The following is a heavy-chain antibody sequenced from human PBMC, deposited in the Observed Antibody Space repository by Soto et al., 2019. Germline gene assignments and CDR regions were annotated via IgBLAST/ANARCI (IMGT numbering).Heavy chain of an antibody. V-gene: IGHV3-9*01. CDR3: AKDITSHCSYFDY. CDR1: GFTFDDYA. CDR2: ISWNSGSI. J-gene: IGHJ4*02. Sequence: GGSLRLSCAASGFTFDDYAMHWVRQAPGKGLEWVSGISWNSGSIGYADSVKGRFTISRDNAKNSLYLQMNSLRAEDTALYYCAKDITSHCSYFDYWGQGTLVTVSS. D-gene: IGHD2-21*02.